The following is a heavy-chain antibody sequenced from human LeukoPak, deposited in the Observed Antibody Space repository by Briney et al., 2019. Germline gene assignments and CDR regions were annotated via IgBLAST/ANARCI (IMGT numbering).Heavy chain of an antibody. CDR1: GFTFSSYA. D-gene: IGHD3-10*01. CDR2: ISYDGSNK. CDR3: ARDWNYYGSGSYYYY. J-gene: IGHJ4*02. V-gene: IGHV3-30-3*01. Sequence: GGSLRLSCAASGFTFSSYAMHWVRQAPGKGLEWVAVISYDGSNKYYADSVKGRFTISRVNSKNTLYLQMNSLRAEDTAVYYCARDWNYYGSGSYYYYWGQGTLVTVSS.